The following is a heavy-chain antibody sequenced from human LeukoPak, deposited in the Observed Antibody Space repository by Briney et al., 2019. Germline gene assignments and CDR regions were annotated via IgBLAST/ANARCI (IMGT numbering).Heavy chain of an antibody. V-gene: IGHV3-21*01. CDR3: ARDLSPHYDFWSGYSPGRGMDV. Sequence: GGSLRLSCAASGFTFSSYSMNWVRQAPGKGLEWASSISSSSSYIYYADSVKGRFTISRDNAKNSLYLQMNSLRAEDTAVYYCARDLSPHYDFWSGYSPGRGMDVWGQGTTVTVSS. CDR2: ISSSSSYI. D-gene: IGHD3-3*01. CDR1: GFTFSSYS. J-gene: IGHJ6*02.